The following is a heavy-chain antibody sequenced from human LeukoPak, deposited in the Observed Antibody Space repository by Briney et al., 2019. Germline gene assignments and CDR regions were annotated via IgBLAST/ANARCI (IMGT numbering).Heavy chain of an antibody. D-gene: IGHD3-10*01. CDR1: GYTFTSYG. Sequence: ASVKVSCKASGYTFTSYGISWVRQAPGQGLEWMGWISAYNGNTNYAQKLQGRVTMTTDTSTSTAYMELRSLRSDDTAVYYCAILPNSLYYYGSGSAYYGMDVWGQGTTVTVSS. CDR3: AILPNSLYYYGSGSAYYGMDV. J-gene: IGHJ6*02. CDR2: ISAYNGNT. V-gene: IGHV1-18*01.